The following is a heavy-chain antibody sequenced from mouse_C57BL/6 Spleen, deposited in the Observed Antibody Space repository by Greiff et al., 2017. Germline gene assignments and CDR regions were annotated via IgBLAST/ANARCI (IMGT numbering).Heavy chain of an antibody. V-gene: IGHV1-78*01. Sequence: VQLVESDAELVKPGASVKISCKVSGYTFTDHTIHWMKQRPEQGLEWIGYIYPRDGSTKYNEKFKGKATLTADKSSSTAYMQLNSLTSEDSAVYFCVVIYDGPYFDYWGQGTTLTVSS. CDR3: VVIYDGPYFDY. CDR1: GYTFTDHT. D-gene: IGHD2-3*01. CDR2: IYPRDGST. J-gene: IGHJ2*01.